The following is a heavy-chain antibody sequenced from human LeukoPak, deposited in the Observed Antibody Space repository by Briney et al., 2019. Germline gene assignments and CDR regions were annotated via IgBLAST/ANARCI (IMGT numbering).Heavy chain of an antibody. Sequence: GGSLRLSCAASGFTFSSFGMHRVRQAPGKGLEWVAVIWNDGSNNYYADSVKGRFTISRDNAKNTLYLQMNSLRPEDTAVYYCASSMAYNCLDYWGQGTLVTVSS. V-gene: IGHV3-33*01. CDR2: IWNDGSNN. CDR3: ASSMAYNCLDY. CDR1: GFTFSSFG. J-gene: IGHJ4*02. D-gene: IGHD5-24*01.